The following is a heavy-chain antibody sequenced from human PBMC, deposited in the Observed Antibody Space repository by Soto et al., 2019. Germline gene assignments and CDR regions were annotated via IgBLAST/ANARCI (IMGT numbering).Heavy chain of an antibody. V-gene: IGHV4-39*01. J-gene: IGHJ6*02. CDR2: IYYSGST. CDR3: ARTLIFDYYYYYGMDV. Sequence: QLQLQESGPGLVKPSETLSLTCTVSGGSISSSSYYWGWIRQPPGKGLEWIGSIYYSGSTYYNPSLKSRVTISVDTSKNQFSLKLSSVTAADTAVYYCARTLIFDYYYYYGMDVWGQGTTVTVSS. CDR1: GGSISSSSYY.